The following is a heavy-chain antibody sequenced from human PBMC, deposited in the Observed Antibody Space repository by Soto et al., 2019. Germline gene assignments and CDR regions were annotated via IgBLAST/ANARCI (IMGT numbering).Heavy chain of an antibody. J-gene: IGHJ3*02. V-gene: IGHV3-30*18. D-gene: IGHD5-12*01. CDR1: GFTLSSYE. CDR2: ISNDGSSQ. Sequence: GGSLRLSCAASGFTLSSYEMHWVRQAPGKGLEWVAVISNDGSSQYYADSVKGRFIISRDNSKNTLYLQMSSLRAEDTAVYYCAKEDSGYDAFDIWGQGTMVTVS. CDR3: AKEDSGYDAFDI.